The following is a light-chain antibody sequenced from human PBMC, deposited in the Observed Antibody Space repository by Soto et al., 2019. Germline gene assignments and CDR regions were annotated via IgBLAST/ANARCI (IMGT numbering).Light chain of an antibody. CDR3: QQYGRSPWT. CDR2: AAS. CDR1: QTVTSNY. Sequence: EVVLTQSPGTLSLSPGGRDTLSCRASQTVTSNYLAWYLQKPGQAPRLLIYAASSRATGIPDRFSASGSGTDFTLTISRLEPEDFAVYYCQQYGRSPWTFGQGTKVDIK. V-gene: IGKV3-20*01. J-gene: IGKJ1*01.